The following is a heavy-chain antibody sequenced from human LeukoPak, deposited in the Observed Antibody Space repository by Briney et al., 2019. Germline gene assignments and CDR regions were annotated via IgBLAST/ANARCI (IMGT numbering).Heavy chain of an antibody. Sequence: GGSLRLSCAASLFTFNSYSMSWVRQAPGKGLEWVSYIISSSSYIYNPHSLKGRYTISRDNAKNSLYMQMNSLRAEDTALYYCAREKDQYYYYYMDVWGKGTTVTVSS. J-gene: IGHJ6*03. CDR3: AREKDQYYYYYMDV. V-gene: IGHV3-21*04. CDR1: LFTFNSYS. CDR2: IISSSSYI.